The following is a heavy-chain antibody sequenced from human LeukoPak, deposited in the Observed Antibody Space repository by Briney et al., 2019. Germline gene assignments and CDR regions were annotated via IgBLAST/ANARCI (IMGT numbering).Heavy chain of an antibody. Sequence: ASVKVSCKASGYSFTDYYMHWGREAPGQGLEWMGWINLNNGDIKSAQRFQGRVTMTRDTSITTVYMEVSWLTSDDTAIYYCARADRLHGGPYLIGPWGQGTLVTVSS. D-gene: IGHD2-21*01. J-gene: IGHJ5*02. CDR2: INLNNGDI. V-gene: IGHV1-2*02. CDR3: ARADRLHGGPYLIGP. CDR1: GYSFTDYY.